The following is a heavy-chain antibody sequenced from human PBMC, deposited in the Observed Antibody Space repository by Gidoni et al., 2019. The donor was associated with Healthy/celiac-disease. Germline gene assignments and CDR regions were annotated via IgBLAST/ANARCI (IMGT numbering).Heavy chain of an antibody. Sequence: QVQLQESGPGLVKPSQTLSLTCPVSGGSISSGSYYWSWIRQPAGKGLEWIGRIYTSGSTNYNPSLKSRVTISVDTSKNQFSLKLSSVTAEDTAVYYCAREGYDSSGYPTHTDYWGQGTLVTVSS. CDR1: GGSISSGSYY. CDR3: AREGYDSSGYPTHTDY. J-gene: IGHJ4*02. CDR2: IYTSGST. D-gene: IGHD3-22*01. V-gene: IGHV4-61*02.